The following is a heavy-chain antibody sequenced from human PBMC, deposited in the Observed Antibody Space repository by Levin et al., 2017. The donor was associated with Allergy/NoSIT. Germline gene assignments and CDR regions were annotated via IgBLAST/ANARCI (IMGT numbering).Heavy chain of an antibody. J-gene: IGHJ5*02. CDR3: ARSGHVSKWWGRYNWFDP. V-gene: IGHV1-2*04. CDR2: INPNSGGT. CDR1: GYTFTGYY. Sequence: GESLKISCKASGYTFTGYYMHWVRQAPGQGLEWMGWINPNSGGTNYAQKFQGWVTMTRDTSISTAYMELSRLRSDDTAVYYCARSGHVSKWWGRYNWFDPWGQGTLVTVSS. D-gene: IGHD2-15*01.